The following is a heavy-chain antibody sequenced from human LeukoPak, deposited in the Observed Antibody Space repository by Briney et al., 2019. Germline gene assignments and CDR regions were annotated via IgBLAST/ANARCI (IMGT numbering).Heavy chain of an antibody. J-gene: IGHJ3*02. V-gene: IGHV4-59*01. D-gene: IGHD5-18*01. CDR1: GGSISSYY. CDR3: AREGTVDTAMVTYAFDI. CDR2: IYYSGST. Sequence: PSETLSLTCTVSGGSISSYYWSWIRQPPGKGLEWIGYIYYSGSTNYNPSLKSRVTISVDTSKNQFSLKLSSVTAADTAVYYCAREGTVDTAMVTYAFDIWGQGTMVTASS.